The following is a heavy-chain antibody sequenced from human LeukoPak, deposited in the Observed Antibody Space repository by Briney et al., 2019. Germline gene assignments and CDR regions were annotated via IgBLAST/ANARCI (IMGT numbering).Heavy chain of an antibody. CDR2: IYHSGST. V-gene: IGHV4-4*02. D-gene: IGHD6-13*01. Sequence: PSETLSLTCAVSGGSISSSNWWSWVRQPPGKGLEWIGEIYHSGSTNYNPSLKSRVTISVDKSKNQFSLKLSSVTAADTAVYYCARQGAAAGHDGFGDYWGQGTLVTVSS. CDR3: ARQGAAAGHDGFGDY. CDR1: GGSISSSNW. J-gene: IGHJ4*02.